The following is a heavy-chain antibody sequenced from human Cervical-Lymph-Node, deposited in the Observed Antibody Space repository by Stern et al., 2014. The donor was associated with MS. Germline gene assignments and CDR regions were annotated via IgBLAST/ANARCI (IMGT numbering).Heavy chain of an antibody. CDR2: ISPGDSYT. CDR1: GYSFTSYW. CDR3: ARRPYSSSPLRFDY. Sequence: EVQLVESGAEVKKPGESLKISCTGSGYSFTSYWIGWVRQMPGQGLEWMGIISPGDSYTTYSPPFHRHVTISVHKSISTAYLQWSSLKASDAAMYYCARRPYSSSPLRFDYWGQGTLVTVSS. J-gene: IGHJ4*02. D-gene: IGHD6-13*01. V-gene: IGHV5-51*01.